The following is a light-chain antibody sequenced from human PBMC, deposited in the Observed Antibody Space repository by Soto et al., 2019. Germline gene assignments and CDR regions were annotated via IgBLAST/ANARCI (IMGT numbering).Light chain of an antibody. V-gene: IGKV1-39*01. CDR3: QQGYRSPRT. CDR1: QSINSY. J-gene: IGKJ4*01. Sequence: DIQMTQSPSSLSASVGDRVTITCRASQSINSYLNWYQQKLGKATKHLIYAASSLQSGVASRLSCTESRTDFTHTISSLQPEDFATYYCQQGYRSPRTFGGGTKVEIK. CDR2: AAS.